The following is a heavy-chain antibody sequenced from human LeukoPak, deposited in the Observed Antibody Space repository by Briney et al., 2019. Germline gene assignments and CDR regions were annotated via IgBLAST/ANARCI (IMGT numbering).Heavy chain of an antibody. J-gene: IGHJ4*02. CDR2: ISRSGRTI. CDR3: AREDYDSSGYYYDPHYFDY. CDR1: GFTFSSYE. V-gene: IGHV3-48*03. Sequence: GGSLRLSCAASGFTFSSYEMNWVRQAPGKGLEWVSYISRSGRTIYDADSVKGRFTISRDNSKNTLYLQMNSLRAEDTAVYYCAREDYDSSGYYYDPHYFDYWGQGTLVTVSS. D-gene: IGHD3-22*01.